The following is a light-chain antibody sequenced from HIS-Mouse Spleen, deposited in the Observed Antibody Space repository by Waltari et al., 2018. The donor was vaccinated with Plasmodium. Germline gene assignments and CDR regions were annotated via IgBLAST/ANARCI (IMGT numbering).Light chain of an antibody. CDR2: EDS. Sequence: SYELTQPPSVSVSPGQTARITCSGDALPNKYAYWYQQKSGQAPVLVSYEDSKLPSGIAGRFSGSSAGTMATLTISGAQVEDEADYYCYSTDSSGNHRVFGGGTKLTVL. J-gene: IGLJ3*02. CDR1: ALPNKY. V-gene: IGLV3-10*01. CDR3: YSTDSSGNHRV.